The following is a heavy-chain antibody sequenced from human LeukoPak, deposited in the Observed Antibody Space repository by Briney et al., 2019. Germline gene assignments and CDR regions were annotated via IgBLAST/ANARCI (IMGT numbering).Heavy chain of an antibody. CDR1: GFTFDDYA. V-gene: IGHV3-9*01. CDR2: ITWNSGSI. D-gene: IGHD3-22*01. Sequence: GGSLRLSCAATGFTFDDYAMHWVRQAPGKGLEWVSGITWNSGSIGYADSVKGRFTISRDNAKNSLYLQMNSLRAEDTALYYCAKDRYSSGYYYVDYWGQGTLVTVPS. CDR3: AKDRYSSGYYYVDY. J-gene: IGHJ4*02.